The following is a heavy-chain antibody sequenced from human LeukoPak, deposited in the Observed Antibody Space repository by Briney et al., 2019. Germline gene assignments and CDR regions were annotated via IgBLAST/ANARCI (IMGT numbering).Heavy chain of an antibody. J-gene: IGHJ4*02. CDR1: GFTFSSYA. D-gene: IGHD5-12*01. CDR3: AKGGKTWRGFDS. V-gene: IGHV3-23*01. CDR2: ISGSGGST. Sequence: PGGSLRLFCAASGFTFSSYAMSWVRQAPGKGLEWVSAISGSGGSTYHADSVKGRFTISRSQSKNTLYLQTDSLRVDDTAVYYCAKGGKTWRGFDSWGQGTLVTVSS.